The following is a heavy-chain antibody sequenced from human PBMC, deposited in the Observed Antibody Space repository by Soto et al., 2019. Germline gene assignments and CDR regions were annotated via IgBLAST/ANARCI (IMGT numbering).Heavy chain of an antibody. D-gene: IGHD2-2*01. CDR3: ARVRQGCSSTSCYFDP. CDR1: GGSISSSNW. Sequence: SETLSLTCAVSGGSISSSNWWNWVRQPPGKGLEWIGEIHHSGSTNYNPSLKSRVTIPVDKSKNQCSLKLNSVTVADTAVYYCARVRQGCSSTSCYFDPWGQGTLVTVS. V-gene: IGHV4-4*02. J-gene: IGHJ5*02. CDR2: IHHSGST.